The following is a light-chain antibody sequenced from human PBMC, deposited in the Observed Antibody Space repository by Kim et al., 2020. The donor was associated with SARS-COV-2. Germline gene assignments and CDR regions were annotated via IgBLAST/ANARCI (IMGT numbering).Light chain of an antibody. J-gene: IGKJ2*01. V-gene: IGKV3-20*01. Sequence: SPGESATLSCRASQSVSSSYLAWYQQQPGPAPRLLIYGASSRATGIPDRFSGSGSGTDFTLTISRLEPEDFAVYYCQQYGSSPGYTFGQGTKLEI. CDR3: QQYGSSPGYT. CDR1: QSVSSSY. CDR2: GAS.